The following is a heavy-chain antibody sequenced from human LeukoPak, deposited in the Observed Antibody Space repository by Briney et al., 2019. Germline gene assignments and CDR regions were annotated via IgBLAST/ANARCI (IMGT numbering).Heavy chain of an antibody. CDR3: ARDAPGYLYTQVDQ. CDR2: IWYDGSNK. D-gene: IGHD6-13*01. J-gene: IGHJ4*02. V-gene: IGHV3-33*01. Sequence: GGSLRLSCAASGFTFSSYGMHWVRQAPGKGLEGVAVIWYDGSNKYYADSVKGRFTISRDNSKNTLYLQMNSLRAEDTAVYYCARDAPGYLYTQVDQWGQGTLVTVSS. CDR1: GFTFSSYG.